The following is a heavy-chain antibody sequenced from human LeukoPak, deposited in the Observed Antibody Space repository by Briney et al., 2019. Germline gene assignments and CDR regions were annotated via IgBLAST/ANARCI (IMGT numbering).Heavy chain of an antibody. J-gene: IGHJ4*02. Sequence: GGSLRLSCAASGXTLSNYAMSWVRQAPGKGLEWVSGISGSGGSTYYADSVGRFSISRDNSNNTLYVQMTSLRAEDTAVYYCAKEGRGMGAATIDYWGQGTLVTVSS. V-gene: IGHV3-23*01. CDR1: GXTLSNYA. CDR3: AKEGRGMGAATIDY. D-gene: IGHD1-26*01. CDR2: ISGSGGST.